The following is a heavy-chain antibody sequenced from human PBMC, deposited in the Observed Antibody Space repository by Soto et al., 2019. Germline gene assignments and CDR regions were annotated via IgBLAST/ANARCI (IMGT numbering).Heavy chain of an antibody. V-gene: IGHV1-3*01. J-gene: IGHJ4*02. CDR2: INAGNGNT. CDR1: GYTFTGYA. Sequence: ASVKVSCKASGYTFTGYAMHWVRQAPGQRLEWMGWINAGNGNTKYSQKFQGRVTITRDTSASTAYMELSSLRSEDTAVYYCARAVAVAADFDYCAQGNLVTVS. D-gene: IGHD6-19*01. CDR3: ARAVAVAADFDY.